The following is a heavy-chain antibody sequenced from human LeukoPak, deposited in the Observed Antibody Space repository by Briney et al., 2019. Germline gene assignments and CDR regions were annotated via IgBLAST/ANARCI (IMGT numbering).Heavy chain of an antibody. CDR2: INHSGST. Sequence: SETLSLTCAVYGGSFSGYYWSWIRQPPGKGLEWIGEINHSGSTNYNPSLKSRVTISVDTSKNQFSLKLSSVTAADTAVYCCARHGDGDYNYWGQGTLVTVSS. CDR3: ARHGDGDYNY. V-gene: IGHV4-34*01. D-gene: IGHD4-17*01. CDR1: GGSFSGYY. J-gene: IGHJ4*02.